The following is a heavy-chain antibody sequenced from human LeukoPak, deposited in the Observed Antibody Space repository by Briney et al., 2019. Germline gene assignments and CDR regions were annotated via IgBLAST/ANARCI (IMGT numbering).Heavy chain of an antibody. J-gene: IGHJ4*02. CDR1: GGSISSSSYY. Sequence: KPSETLSLTCTVSGGSISSSSYYWGWIRQPPGKGLEWIGSIYYSGSTYYNPSLKSRVTISVDTSKNQFSLKLSSVTAADTAIYYCARHSFHYDRSAYATTQFDYWGQGTLVTVSS. V-gene: IGHV4-39*01. CDR3: ARHSFHYDRSAYATTQFDY. CDR2: IYYSGST. D-gene: IGHD3-22*01.